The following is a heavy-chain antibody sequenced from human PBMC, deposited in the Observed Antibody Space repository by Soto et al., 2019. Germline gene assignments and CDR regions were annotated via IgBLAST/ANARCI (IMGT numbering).Heavy chain of an antibody. D-gene: IGHD3-9*01. CDR2: ISAYDDNT. Sequence: ASGKVSCKASVYTFTSYGVSWVRQAPGQGLEWMGWISAYDDNTNYAQKLQGRVTLTTDTSTSTAYMELRSLRSDDTAVYFCARTFDLTGYYPYFDYWGQGAVVTVSS. CDR1: VYTFTSYG. J-gene: IGHJ4*02. V-gene: IGHV1-18*01. CDR3: ARTFDLTGYYPYFDY.